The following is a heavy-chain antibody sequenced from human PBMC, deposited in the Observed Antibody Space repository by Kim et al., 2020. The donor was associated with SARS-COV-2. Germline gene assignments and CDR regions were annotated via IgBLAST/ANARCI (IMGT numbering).Heavy chain of an antibody. Sequence: GGSLRLSCAASGFRFSNHWMTWVRQAPGKGLEWVATINQAGSVKDYVDSVKGRFTISRDSAKNSLYLQMNSLRAEDTAVYYCARVLFNNAYGVLDYWGQGTLVTVSS. CDR2: INQAGSVK. V-gene: IGHV3-7*03. CDR3: ARVLFNNAYGVLDY. D-gene: IGHD2-21*01. CDR1: GFRFSNHW. J-gene: IGHJ4*02.